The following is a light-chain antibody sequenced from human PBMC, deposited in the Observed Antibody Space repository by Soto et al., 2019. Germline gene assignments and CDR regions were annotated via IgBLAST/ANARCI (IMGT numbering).Light chain of an antibody. J-gene: IGKJ2*01. Sequence: EIVLTQSPGTLSLSPVERAILSCRASQRVTSSYVAWYQQKPGQAPRLLIYGASNTAADIPDRFTGSGSGTDFTLTISRRDPEDFAVYYCRHYNSSPRLYTFGQGTKLEIK. CDR3: RHYNSSPRLYT. CDR1: QRVTSSY. V-gene: IGKV3-20*01. CDR2: GAS.